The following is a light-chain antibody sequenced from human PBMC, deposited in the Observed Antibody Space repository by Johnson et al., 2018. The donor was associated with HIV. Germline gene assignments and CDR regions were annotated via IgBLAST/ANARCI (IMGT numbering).Light chain of an antibody. Sequence: QSVLTQPPSVSAAQGQKVTISCSGSSSNIGNIYVSWYQHLPGTAPKLLIYDNYKRPSGIPDRFSGSKSGTSATLGITGLQTGDEADNYCGQGDRSLVTFAFGTGTKVTFL. J-gene: IGLJ1*01. CDR2: DNY. V-gene: IGLV1-51*01. CDR1: SSNIGNIY. CDR3: GQGDRSLVTFA.